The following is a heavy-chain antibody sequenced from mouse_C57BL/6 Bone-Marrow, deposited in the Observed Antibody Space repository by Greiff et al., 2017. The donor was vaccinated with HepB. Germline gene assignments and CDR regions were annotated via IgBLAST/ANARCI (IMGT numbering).Heavy chain of an antibody. Sequence: EVMLVESGGDLVKPGGSLKLSCAASGFTFSSYGMSWVRQTPDKRLEWVATISSGGSYTYYPDSVKGRFTISRDNAKNTLYLQMSSLKSEDTAMYYCARQGGGNAMDYWGQGTSVTVSS. CDR3: ARQGGGNAMDY. CDR1: GFTFSSYG. V-gene: IGHV5-6*01. CDR2: ISSGGSYT. J-gene: IGHJ4*01.